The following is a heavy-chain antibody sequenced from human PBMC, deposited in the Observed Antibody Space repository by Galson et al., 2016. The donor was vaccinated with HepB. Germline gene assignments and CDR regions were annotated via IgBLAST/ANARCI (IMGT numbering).Heavy chain of an antibody. Sequence: SVKVSCKASGGTFSSFPISWVRQAPGQGLEWMGGIIPILDTPKYAQKFQGRVTMNADESTSTAYMELSSLRSDDTAVYFCATNTGATMWTQGYFDSWGQGTLVTVSS. CDR2: IIPILDTP. CDR3: ATNTGATMWTQGYFDS. J-gene: IGHJ4*02. CDR1: GGTFSSFP. D-gene: IGHD5-12*01. V-gene: IGHV1-69*13.